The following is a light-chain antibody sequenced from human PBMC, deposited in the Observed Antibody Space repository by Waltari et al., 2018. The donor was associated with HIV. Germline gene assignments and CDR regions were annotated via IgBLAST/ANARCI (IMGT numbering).Light chain of an antibody. CDR1: QSVSSN. CDR3: QQYNNWPPGI. V-gene: IGKV3-15*01. CDR2: DAS. Sequence: EIVMTQSPATLSVSPGERATLSCRASQSVSSNLAWYQQKPGQAPRLLIYDASTRATGIPARFSGSGSGTYFTLTISSLQSEDFAVYYCQQYNNWPPGIFGQGAKLEIK. J-gene: IGKJ2*01.